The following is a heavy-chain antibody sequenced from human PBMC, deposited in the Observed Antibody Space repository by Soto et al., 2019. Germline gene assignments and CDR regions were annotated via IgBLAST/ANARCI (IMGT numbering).Heavy chain of an antibody. CDR2: INPSGGST. D-gene: IGHD6-13*01. J-gene: IGHJ6*02. CDR1: GYTFTSYY. V-gene: IGHV1-46*01. Sequence: QVQLVQSGAEVKKPGASVKVSCKASGYTFTSYYMHWVRQAPGQGLEWMGIINPSGGSTSYAQKVQGRVTMTRDTSTSTVYMELSSLRSEDTAVYYCARDRGGQQQPWAVYYYYGMDVWGQGTTVTVSS. CDR3: ARDRGGQQQPWAVYYYYGMDV.